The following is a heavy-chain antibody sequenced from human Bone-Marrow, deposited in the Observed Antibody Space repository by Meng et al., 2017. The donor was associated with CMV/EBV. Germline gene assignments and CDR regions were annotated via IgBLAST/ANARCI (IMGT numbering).Heavy chain of an antibody. D-gene: IGHD4-23*01. CDR1: GFTFSSYS. J-gene: IGHJ3*02. V-gene: IGHV3-21*01. CDR2: ISSSSYI. CDR3: ARDVPTVVTHDAFDI. Sequence: GESLKISCAASGFTFSSYSMNWVRQAPGKGLEWVSSISSSSYIYYADSVKGRFTISRDNAKNSLYLQMNSLRAEDTAVYYCARDVPTVVTHDAFDIWGQGTMVTVSS.